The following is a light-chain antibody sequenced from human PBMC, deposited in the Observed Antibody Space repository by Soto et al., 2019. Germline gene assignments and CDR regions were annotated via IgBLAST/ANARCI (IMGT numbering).Light chain of an antibody. CDR3: QQYNNWGT. CDR1: QRVSSN. V-gene: IGKV3-15*01. Sequence: EIVMTQSPATLSVSPGERATLSCRASQRVSSNLAWSQQQPGQAPRLLIYGTSTRATGIPARFSGSGSGTEFTLTISSLQSEDFAVYYCQQYNNWGTFGQGTKVEIK. J-gene: IGKJ1*01. CDR2: GTS.